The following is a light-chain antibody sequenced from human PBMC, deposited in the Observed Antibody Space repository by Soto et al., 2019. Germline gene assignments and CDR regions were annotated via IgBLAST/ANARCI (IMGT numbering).Light chain of an antibody. CDR2: EVI. CDR1: SSDVGGYNL. Sequence: QSALTQPPSASGSPGQSVTIFCAGTSSDVGGYNLVSWYQQHPGKAPKLMIYEVIKRPSGVPDRFSGSKSGNTASLTVSGLHAEDEADYYCSSYSGSDNFVVFGGGTKLTVL. J-gene: IGLJ2*01. CDR3: SSYSGSDNFVV. V-gene: IGLV2-8*01.